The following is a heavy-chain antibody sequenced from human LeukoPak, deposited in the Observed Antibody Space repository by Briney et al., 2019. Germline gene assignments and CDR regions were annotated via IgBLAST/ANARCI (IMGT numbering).Heavy chain of an antibody. CDR2: IYPGDSDN. CDR3: ASGRLRRTRDAFDI. V-gene: IGHV5-51*01. D-gene: IGHD4-17*01. J-gene: IGHJ3*02. CDR1: GYSFTSFW. Sequence: GESLKISCKASGYSFTSFWIGWVRQMPGKGLEWMGIIYPGDSDNRYSPSFKGQVTISVDKSIRTAYLQWSSLKASDTAMYYCASGRLRRTRDAFDIWGQGTMVTVSS.